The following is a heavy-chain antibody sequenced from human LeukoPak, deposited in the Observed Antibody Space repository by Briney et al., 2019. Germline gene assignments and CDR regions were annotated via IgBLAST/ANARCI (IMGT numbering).Heavy chain of an antibody. J-gene: IGHJ3*02. CDR3: ARAEEGELLWFGDGEDDAFDI. D-gene: IGHD3-10*01. Sequence: PGGSLRLSCAASGFTFSSYSMNWVRQAPGKGLEWVSSISSSSSYIYYADSVKGRFTISRDNAKNSLYLQMNSLGAEDTAVYYCARAEEGELLWFGDGEDDAFDIWGQGTMVTVSS. V-gene: IGHV3-21*01. CDR1: GFTFSSYS. CDR2: ISSSSSYI.